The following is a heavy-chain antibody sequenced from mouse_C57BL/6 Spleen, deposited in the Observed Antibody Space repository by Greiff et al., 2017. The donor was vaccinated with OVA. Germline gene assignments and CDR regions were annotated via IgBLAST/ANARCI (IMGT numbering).Heavy chain of an antibody. CDR2: ISYDGSN. CDR3: ASIYGNAWFAY. V-gene: IGHV3-6*01. J-gene: IGHJ3*01. CDR1: GYSITSGYY. Sequence: DVQLQESGPGLVKPSQSLSLTCSVTGYSITSGYYWNWIRQFPGNKLEWMGYISYDGSNNYNPSLKNRISITRDTSKNQFFLKLNSVTTEDTATYYCASIYGNAWFAYWGQGTLVTVSA. D-gene: IGHD2-1*01.